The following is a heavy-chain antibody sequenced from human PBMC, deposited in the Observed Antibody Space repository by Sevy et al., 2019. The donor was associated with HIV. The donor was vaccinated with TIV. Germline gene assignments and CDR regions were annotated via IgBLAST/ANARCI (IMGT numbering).Heavy chain of an antibody. V-gene: IGHV3-9*01. Sequence: GGSLRLSYAASGFTFEDYALHWVRQVPGKGLEWVSGISWNSGRIGYADSVKGRFTISRDNAKNSLYLQMNSLRAEDTAFYYCAKDSYYDSSGYFDAWGQGTLVTVSS. CDR2: ISWNSGRI. D-gene: IGHD3-22*01. CDR3: AKDSYYDSSGYFDA. J-gene: IGHJ4*02. CDR1: GFTFEDYA.